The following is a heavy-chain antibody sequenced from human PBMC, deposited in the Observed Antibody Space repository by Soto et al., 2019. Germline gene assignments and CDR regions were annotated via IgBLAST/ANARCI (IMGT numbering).Heavy chain of an antibody. CDR2: ISYDGSNK. CDR3: AKVLHYYDSSGVIDY. CDR1: GFTFSSYG. D-gene: IGHD3-22*01. V-gene: IGHV3-30*18. J-gene: IGHJ4*02. Sequence: GGSLRLSCAASGFTFSSYGMHWVRQAPGKGLEWVAVISYDGSNKYYADSVKGRFTISRDNSKNTLYLQMNSLRAEDTAVYYCAKVLHYYDSSGVIDYWGQGTLVTVSS.